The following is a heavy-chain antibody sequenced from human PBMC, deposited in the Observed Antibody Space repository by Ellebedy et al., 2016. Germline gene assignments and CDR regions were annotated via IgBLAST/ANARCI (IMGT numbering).Heavy chain of an antibody. CDR1: GFTFSSYG. Sequence: GESLKISCAASGFTFSSYGMHWVRQAPGKGLEWVAVIWYDGSNKYYADSVKGRFTISRDNSKNTLYLQMNSLRAEDTAVYYCAKDRGIVVVPAALDYWGQGTLVTVSS. CDR2: IWYDGSNK. V-gene: IGHV3-33*06. CDR3: AKDRGIVVVPAALDY. D-gene: IGHD2-2*01. J-gene: IGHJ4*02.